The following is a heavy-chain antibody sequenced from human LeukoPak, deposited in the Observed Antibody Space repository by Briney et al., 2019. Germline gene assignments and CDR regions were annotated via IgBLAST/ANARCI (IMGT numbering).Heavy chain of an antibody. D-gene: IGHD1-1*01. V-gene: IGHV4-39*02. CDR1: GGSISTSSYY. Sequence: SETLSLTCTVSGGSISTSSYYWGWIRQPPGKGLEWIGTIYYSGTTYYNPSLKSRVTISADTSKNHFSLKLSSVTAADTAVYYCARPGHSYYYMDVWGKGTTVTVSS. CDR3: ARPGHSYYYMDV. J-gene: IGHJ6*03. CDR2: IYYSGTT.